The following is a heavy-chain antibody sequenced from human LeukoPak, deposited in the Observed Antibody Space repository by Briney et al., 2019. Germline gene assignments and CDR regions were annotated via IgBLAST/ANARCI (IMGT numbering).Heavy chain of an antibody. V-gene: IGHV1-2*02. CDR2: INPNSGGT. CDR1: GYTFTGYH. Sequence: ASVKVSCKASGYTFTGYHMHWVRQAPGQGLEWMGWINPNSGGTNYAQKFQGRVTMTRDTAINTAYMEVSRLISDDTAIYYCARDQDYSGSGSYGFDPWGQGTLVTVSS. D-gene: IGHD3-10*01. J-gene: IGHJ5*02. CDR3: ARDQDYSGSGSYGFDP.